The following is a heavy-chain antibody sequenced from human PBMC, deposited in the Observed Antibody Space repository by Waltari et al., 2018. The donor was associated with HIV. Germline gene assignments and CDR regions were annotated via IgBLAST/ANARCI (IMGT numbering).Heavy chain of an antibody. D-gene: IGHD3-22*01. CDR3: ARQLIVVIPNYWYFDL. CDR1: VGSISSETYY. CDR2: IFYNGNT. J-gene: IGHJ2*01. V-gene: IGHV4-39*01. Sequence: QLQLQESGPGLVKPSETLSLICTVSVGSISSETYYWGWIRQPPGRELAWIGSIFYNGNTYYTPSLESRVTISVDTSKNLLSLKLTSVTAADTAVYCCARQLIVVIPNYWYFDLWGRGTLVTVSS.